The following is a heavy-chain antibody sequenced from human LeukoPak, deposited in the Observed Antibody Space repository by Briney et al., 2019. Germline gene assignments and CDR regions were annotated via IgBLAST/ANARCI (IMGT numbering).Heavy chain of an antibody. V-gene: IGHV4-59*01. Sequence: SETLSLTCTVSGGSISSYYWSWIRQPPGKGLEWIGYIYYSGSTNYNPSLKSRVTISVDTSKNQFSLKLRSVTAADTAVYYCARNSEGYSYGEKHFDYWGQGTLVTVSS. CDR1: GGSISSYY. J-gene: IGHJ4*02. CDR2: IYYSGST. D-gene: IGHD5-18*01. CDR3: ARNSEGYSYGEKHFDY.